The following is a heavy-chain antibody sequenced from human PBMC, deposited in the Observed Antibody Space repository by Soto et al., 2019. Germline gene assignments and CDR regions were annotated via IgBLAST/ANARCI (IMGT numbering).Heavy chain of an antibody. CDR1: GGSISSSSYY. CDR3: ARRDIVVVPAPMGYYFDY. V-gene: IGHV4-39*01. D-gene: IGHD2-2*01. Sequence: QLQLQESGPGLVKPSETLSLTCTVSGGSISSSSYYWGWIRQPPGKGLEWIGSIYYSGSTYYNPSLKSLVTISVDTSKNQFSLKLSSVTAADTAVYYCARRDIVVVPAPMGYYFDYWGQGTLVTVSS. J-gene: IGHJ4*02. CDR2: IYYSGST.